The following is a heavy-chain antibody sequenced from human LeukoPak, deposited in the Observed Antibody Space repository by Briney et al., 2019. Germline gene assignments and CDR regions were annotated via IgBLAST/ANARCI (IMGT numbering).Heavy chain of an antibody. D-gene: IGHD6-13*01. J-gene: IGHJ4*02. CDR3: ARMSSSSWYVCDY. CDR2: IKQDGSEK. CDR1: GFTFISYW. V-gene: IGHV3-7*01. Sequence: GGSLRLSGAASGFTFISYWMTWVRQAPGKGLEWVANIKQDGSEKYYVDSVMGRFTISRDNAKNSLYLQMNSLGAEDTAVYYCARMSSSSWYVCDYWGQGTLVTVSS.